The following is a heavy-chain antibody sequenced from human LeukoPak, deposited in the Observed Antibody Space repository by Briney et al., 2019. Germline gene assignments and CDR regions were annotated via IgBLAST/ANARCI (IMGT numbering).Heavy chain of an antibody. CDR1: GFTFNTYA. Sequence: GGSLRLSCAASGFTFNTYAMRWVRQAPGKGLEWVSAISGSGDSTYYADSVKGRFTISRDNSKNTLYLQMNSLRAEDTAVYYCAKRYFGNYYFDSWGQGTLVTVSS. CDR3: AKRYFGNYYFDS. V-gene: IGHV3-23*01. D-gene: IGHD3-9*01. J-gene: IGHJ4*02. CDR2: ISGSGDST.